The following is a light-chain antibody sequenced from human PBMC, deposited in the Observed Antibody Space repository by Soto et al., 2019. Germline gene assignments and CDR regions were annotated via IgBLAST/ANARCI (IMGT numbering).Light chain of an antibody. J-gene: IGLJ1*01. CDR2: EVS. CDR1: SSDVGSYNL. Sequence: QSALTQPASVSGSPGQSITISCTGTSSDVGSYNLVSWYQQHPGKAPKLMIFEVSERPSGVSNRFSGSKSGNTASLTISGLQAEDEADYYCCSYAGSSTPYAFGTGTKVTVL. CDR3: CSYAGSSTPYA. V-gene: IGLV2-23*02.